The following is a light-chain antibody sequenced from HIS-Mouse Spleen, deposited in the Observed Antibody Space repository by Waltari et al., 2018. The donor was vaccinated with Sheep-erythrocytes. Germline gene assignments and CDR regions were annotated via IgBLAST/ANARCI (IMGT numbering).Light chain of an antibody. Sequence: SYELTQPPSVSVYPGQTARITCSGDAFPKKYAYRYQQKSGQAPVLVIYEDSKRPSGIPERVSGSSSGTMATLTISGAQVEDEADYYCYSTDSSGYHRVFGGGTKLTVL. CDR2: EDS. J-gene: IGLJ3*02. V-gene: IGLV3-10*01. CDR1: AFPKKY. CDR3: YSTDSSGYHRV.